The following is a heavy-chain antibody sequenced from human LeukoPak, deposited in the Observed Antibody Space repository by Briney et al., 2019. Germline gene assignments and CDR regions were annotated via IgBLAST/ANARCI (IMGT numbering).Heavy chain of an antibody. V-gene: IGHV4-59*08. CDR1: GGSISSYY. CDR3: ASLYDFWSGPVRDY. D-gene: IGHD3-3*01. J-gene: IGHJ4*02. CDR2: IYYSGST. Sequence: SETLSLTCTVSGGSISSYYWSWIRQPPGKGLEWIGYIYYSGSTNYNPSLKSRVTISVDTSKNQFSLKLSSVTAADTAVYYCASLYDFWSGPVRDYWGQGTLVTVSS.